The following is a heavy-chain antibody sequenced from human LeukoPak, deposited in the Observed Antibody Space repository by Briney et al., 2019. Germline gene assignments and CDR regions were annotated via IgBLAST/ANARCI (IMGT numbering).Heavy chain of an antibody. CDR2: IDQDGSNK. Sequence: GGSLRLSCATSGFTFSRYWMSWVRQAPGKGLEWVANIDQDGSNKNYVDSVRGRFTISRDDARNSLFLQMNSLRAEDTAMYYCARVDYIDEGWGYWGQGTLVTVSS. V-gene: IGHV3-7*01. J-gene: IGHJ4*02. CDR1: GFTFSRYW. D-gene: IGHD4-11*01. CDR3: ARVDYIDEGWGY.